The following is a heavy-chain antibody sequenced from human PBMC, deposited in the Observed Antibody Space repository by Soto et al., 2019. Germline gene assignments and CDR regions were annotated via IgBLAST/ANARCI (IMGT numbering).Heavy chain of an antibody. D-gene: IGHD5-18*01. Sequence: QVQLQESGPGLVKPSETLSLTCTVSGVSISSDYWTWIRQPPGERLEWIGYIYYNGNTNYNSSLTSRVTISIDTSKNQFSLKLNSVTAADTAVYFCARLAYTSGFTFDYWGRGTLVTVSS. CDR2: IYYNGNT. V-gene: IGHV4-59*01. J-gene: IGHJ4*02. CDR1: GVSISSDY. CDR3: ARLAYTSGFTFDY.